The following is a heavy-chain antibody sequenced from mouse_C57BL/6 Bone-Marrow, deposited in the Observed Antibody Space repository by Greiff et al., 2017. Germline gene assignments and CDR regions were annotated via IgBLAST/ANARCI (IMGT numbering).Heavy chain of an antibody. CDR2: ISDGGSYT. V-gene: IGHV5-4*03. CDR1: GFTFSSYA. CDR3: ARQAIYDGYYVVDY. J-gene: IGHJ2*01. Sequence: EVKLVESGGGLVKPGGSLKLSCAASGFTFSSYAMSWVRQTPEKRLEWVATISDGGSYTYYPDNVKGRFTISRDNAKNNLYLQMSHLKSDDTAMYYCARQAIYDGYYVVDYWGQGTTLTVSS. D-gene: IGHD2-3*01.